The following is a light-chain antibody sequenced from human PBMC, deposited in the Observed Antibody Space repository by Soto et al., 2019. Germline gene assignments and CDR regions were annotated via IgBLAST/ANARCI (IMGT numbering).Light chain of an antibody. Sequence: AIPMTQSPASLSASVGDRVTITCRASQAIRNDVGWFQQKPGKVPKLLIYAALSLQGGVPSRFSGSASGTDFTLTISSLQPEDFATYYCLQDHKYPYTFGQG. CDR3: LQDHKYPYT. CDR1: QAIRND. V-gene: IGKV1-6*01. CDR2: AAL. J-gene: IGKJ2*01.